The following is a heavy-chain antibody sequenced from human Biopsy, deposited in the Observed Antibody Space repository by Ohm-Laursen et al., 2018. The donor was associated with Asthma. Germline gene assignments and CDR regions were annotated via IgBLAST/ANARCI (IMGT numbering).Heavy chain of an antibody. V-gene: IGHV3-11*01. J-gene: IGHJ6*02. CDR1: GFSFSVYY. Sequence: GSLTLSCSASGFSFSVYYMKWMRQAPGKGLEWVSSISSSGSTTYPAESVKGRFTISRDNAQKSLFLQMGSLRAEDTAIYYCARVFESSEWGPFYHFGLDVWGQGTTVAVSS. CDR2: ISSSGSTT. D-gene: IGHD6-25*01. CDR3: ARVFESSEWGPFYHFGLDV.